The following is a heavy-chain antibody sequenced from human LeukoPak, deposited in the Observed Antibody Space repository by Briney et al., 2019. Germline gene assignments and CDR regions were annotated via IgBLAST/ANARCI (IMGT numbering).Heavy chain of an antibody. V-gene: IGHV4-39*01. D-gene: IGHD2-15*01. CDR1: GGSISSSNYY. CDR3: ASGGSCSALCLGNY. Sequence: ETLSLTCTVSGGSISSSNYYWGWIRQPPGKGLEWIGSIYYSGTNYYYTSLKSRVTISVDTSKNQFYLKLSSVTAADTAVYYCASGGSCSALCLGNYWGQGTLVTVSS. J-gene: IGHJ4*02. CDR2: IYYSGTN.